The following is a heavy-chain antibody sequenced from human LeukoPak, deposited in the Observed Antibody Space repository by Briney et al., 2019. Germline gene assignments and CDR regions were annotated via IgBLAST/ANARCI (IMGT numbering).Heavy chain of an antibody. CDR1: GGSIDITNY. V-gene: IGHV4-4*02. J-gene: IGHJ4*02. CDR2: ISHSGTT. Sequence: SETLSLTCAVSGGSIDITNYWSWVRQAPGKGLEWIGEISHSGTTNYSPSLRSRVSMSLDRANNQFSLNLTSVTDADTAVYYCTRENRPFCPFAYWGQGVLVTASS. CDR3: TRENRPFCPFAY. D-gene: IGHD2/OR15-2a*01.